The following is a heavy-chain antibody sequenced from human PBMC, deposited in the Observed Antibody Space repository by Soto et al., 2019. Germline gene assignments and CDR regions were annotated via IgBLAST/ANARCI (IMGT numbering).Heavy chain of an antibody. CDR3: ARGTEGSWAWWLTH. V-gene: IGHV3-74*01. Sequence: EVQLVESGGGLVQPGGSLRLSCAVSGFTFSSYWMHWVRQTPGKGLVWVSRINSDGGATTYADSVKGRFTISRDNAKNTVYLQMNSLRGEDTAVYYCARGTEGSWAWWLTHWGQGPLVTVSS. D-gene: IGHD5-12*01. CDR1: GFTFSSYW. CDR2: INSDGGAT. J-gene: IGHJ4*02.